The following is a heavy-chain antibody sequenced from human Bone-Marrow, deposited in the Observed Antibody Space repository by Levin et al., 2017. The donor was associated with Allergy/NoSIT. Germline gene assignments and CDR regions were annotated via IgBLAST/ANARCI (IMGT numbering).Heavy chain of an antibody. CDR2: ISGSGGST. D-gene: IGHD3-10*01. CDR1: GFTFSSYA. V-gene: IGHV3-23*01. CDR3: AKDFGGIWFGELFGY. J-gene: IGHJ4*02. Sequence: GESLKISCAASGFTFSSYAMSWVRQAPGKGLEWVSAISGSGGSTYYADSVKGRFTISRDNSKNTLYLQMNSLRAEDTAVYYCAKDFGGIWFGELFGYWGQGTLVTVSS.